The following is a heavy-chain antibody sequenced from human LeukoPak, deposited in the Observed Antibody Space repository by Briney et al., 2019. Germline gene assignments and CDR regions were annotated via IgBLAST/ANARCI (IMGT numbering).Heavy chain of an antibody. Sequence: PGGSLRLSCAASGFTFSSYAMNWVRQAPGKGLEWVSSISAGGDNTNYADSVKGRFTISRDNSKHTLYLQMNTLRAEDTAVYYCAKDDSRGTGSYPDYWGQGTLVTVSS. CDR3: AKDDSRGTGSYPDY. CDR2: ISAGGDNT. J-gene: IGHJ4*02. V-gene: IGHV3-23*01. CDR1: GFTFSSYA. D-gene: IGHD1-26*01.